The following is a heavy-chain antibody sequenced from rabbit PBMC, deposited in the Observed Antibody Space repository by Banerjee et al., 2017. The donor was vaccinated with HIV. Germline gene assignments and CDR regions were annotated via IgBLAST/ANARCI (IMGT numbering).Heavy chain of an antibody. D-gene: IGHD6-1*01. Sequence: QEQLVESGGGLVQPEGSLTLTCTASGFSFSSSYVMCWVRQAPGKGLEWIACIYTISGSTYYASWAKGRFTISKTSSTTVTLQMTSLTAADTATYFCARSRAYTGIGYTYAYYFNLWGPGTFVTVS. CDR2: IYTISGST. CDR3: ARSRAYTGIGYTYAYYFNL. J-gene: IGHJ4*01. V-gene: IGHV1S45*01. CDR1: GFSFSSSYV.